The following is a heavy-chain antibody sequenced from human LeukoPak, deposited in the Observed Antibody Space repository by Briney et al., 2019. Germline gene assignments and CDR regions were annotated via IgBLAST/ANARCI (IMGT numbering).Heavy chain of an antibody. Sequence: GGSLRLSCATSGFTFSDSSMAWVRQAPGKGLEWVSAISGSGGSTYYADSVKGRFTISRDNSKNTLYLQMNSLRAEDTAVYYCARDYYDSSGYYSRHGMDVWGQGTTVTVSS. V-gene: IGHV3-23*01. CDR1: GFTFSDSS. D-gene: IGHD3-22*01. CDR3: ARDYYDSSGYYSRHGMDV. J-gene: IGHJ6*02. CDR2: ISGSGGST.